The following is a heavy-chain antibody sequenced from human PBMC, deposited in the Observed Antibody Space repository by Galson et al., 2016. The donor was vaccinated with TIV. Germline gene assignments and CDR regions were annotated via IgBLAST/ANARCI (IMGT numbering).Heavy chain of an antibody. D-gene: IGHD3-9*01. CDR1: GFIFSSYD. CDR3: VKDLTGPLDY. J-gene: IGHJ4*02. CDR2: ISGRGGLT. Sequence: LRLSCAASGFIFSSYDMTWVRQAPGRGLEWVSGISGRGGLTYYGDPVKGRFTISRDNSKNTLYLQMNSLRAEDTAIYYCVKDLTGPLDYWGQGTLVTVSS. V-gene: IGHV3-23*01.